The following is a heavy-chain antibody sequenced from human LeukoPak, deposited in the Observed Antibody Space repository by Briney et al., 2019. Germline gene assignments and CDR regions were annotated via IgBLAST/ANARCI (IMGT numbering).Heavy chain of an antibody. CDR1: GVSVGSAGYY. D-gene: IGHD1-26*01. Sequence: PSETLSLTCSVSGVSVGSAGYYWTWIRQPPGKGLEWIGYMYYSGNSNYNPFLKSRVTMSLDPSKNRFSLKLSSVTAADTAVYYCAGSQSKGGSYRYYFPYGGRGTRVTVPS. CDR2: MYYSGNS. CDR3: AGSQSKGGSYRYYFPY. V-gene: IGHV4-61*08. J-gene: IGHJ4*02.